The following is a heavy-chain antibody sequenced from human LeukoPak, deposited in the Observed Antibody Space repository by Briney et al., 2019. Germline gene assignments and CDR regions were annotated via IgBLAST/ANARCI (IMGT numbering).Heavy chain of an antibody. CDR3: ARTRFGDQGSRIDF. V-gene: IGHV2-70*17. CDR2: IDWDDDK. CDR1: GFSLTTRGMC. Sequence: SRPARVKPTQTLTLTCTFSGFSLTTRGMCVSWIRQPPGKALEWLARIDWDDDKFYSTSLKTRLTISKDTSKNQVVLTMTNMDPVDTATYYCARTRFGDQGSRIDFWGQGTLVTVSS. J-gene: IGHJ4*02. D-gene: IGHD3-10*01.